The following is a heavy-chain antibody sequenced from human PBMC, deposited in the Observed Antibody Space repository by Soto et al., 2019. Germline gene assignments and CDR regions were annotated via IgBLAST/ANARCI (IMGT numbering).Heavy chain of an antibody. CDR2: INPSGGST. J-gene: IGHJ3*02. Sequence: GGSVKVSCKASGYTFTRHYMHSVRQAPGQGLEWMGIINPSGGSTSYAQKFQGRVTMTRDTSTSTVYMELSSLRSEDTAVYYCARNPRLGSHLLIDIWGQGTMVTVSS. CDR1: GYTFTRHY. D-gene: IGHD3-10*02. V-gene: IGHV1-46*03. CDR3: ARNPRLGSHLLIDI.